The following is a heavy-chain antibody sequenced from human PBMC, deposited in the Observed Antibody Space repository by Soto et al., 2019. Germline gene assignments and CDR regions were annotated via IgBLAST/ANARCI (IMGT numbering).Heavy chain of an antibody. V-gene: IGHV3-30*18. D-gene: IGHD1-26*01. CDR3: AKDLGSGSCLDY. Sequence: GGSLRLSCAASGFTFSSYGMHWVRQAPGKGLEWVAVISYDGSNKYYADSVKGRFTISRDNSKNTLYLQMNSLRAEDTAVYYCAKDLGSGSCLDYWGQGTLVTVSS. J-gene: IGHJ4*02. CDR2: ISYDGSNK. CDR1: GFTFSSYG.